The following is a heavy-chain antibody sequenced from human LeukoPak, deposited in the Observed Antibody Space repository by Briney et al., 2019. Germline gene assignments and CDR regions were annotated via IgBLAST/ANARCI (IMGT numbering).Heavy chain of an antibody. CDR2: ISDDGSNK. V-gene: IGHV3-30*03. D-gene: IGHD6-13*01. Sequence: GGSLRLSCAASGFTFSSYGMHWVRQAPGKGLEWVAVISDDGSNKYYADSVKGRFTISRDNSKNTLYLQMNSLRAEDTAVYYCARGGSSSPTLDYWGQGTLVTVSS. J-gene: IGHJ4*02. CDR1: GFTFSSYG. CDR3: ARGGSSSPTLDY.